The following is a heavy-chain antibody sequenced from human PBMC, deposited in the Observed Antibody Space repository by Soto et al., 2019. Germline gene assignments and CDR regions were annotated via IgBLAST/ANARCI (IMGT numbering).Heavy chain of an antibody. CDR3: ARVQTIFGIIPVFEH. D-gene: IGHD3-3*01. Sequence: SETLSLTCTVSGGSINSAGYYWSWLREHPGQGLEWIGNIYYSGSTNYNPSLKSRVTISIDTSKNHFSRNLSSVTAADTAVYYCARVQTIFGIIPVFEHWGQGTLVTVSS. J-gene: IGHJ4*02. CDR2: IYYSGST. V-gene: IGHV4-31*03. CDR1: GGSINSAGYY.